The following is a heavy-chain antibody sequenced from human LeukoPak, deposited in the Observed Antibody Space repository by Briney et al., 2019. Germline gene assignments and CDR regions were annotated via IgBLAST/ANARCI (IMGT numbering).Heavy chain of an antibody. CDR1: GYTFTSYD. CDR3: ARASNSGRYYDSSGYSYFDY. CDR2: MNPNSGNT. D-gene: IGHD3-22*01. Sequence: ASVKVSCKASGYTFTSYDINWVRQATGQGLEWMGWMNPNSGNTGYAQKFQGRVTMTRNTSISTAYMELSSLRSEDTAVYYCARASNSGRYYDSSGYSYFDYWGQGTLVTVSS. J-gene: IGHJ4*02. V-gene: IGHV1-8*01.